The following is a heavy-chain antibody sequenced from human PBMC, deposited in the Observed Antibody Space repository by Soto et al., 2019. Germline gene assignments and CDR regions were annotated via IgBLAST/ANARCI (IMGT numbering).Heavy chain of an antibody. CDR2: IYHSGST. Sequence: QVQLQESGPGLVKPSGTLSLTCAVSSGSISSSNWWSWVRQPPGKGLEWIGEIYHSGSTNYNPSLKSRVTLPVDKSKNQFSLKLSSVTAADTAVYYCARGGFWSGYYARDDAFDIWGQGTMVTVSS. CDR1: SGSISSSNW. V-gene: IGHV4-4*02. CDR3: ARGGFWSGYYARDDAFDI. J-gene: IGHJ3*02. D-gene: IGHD3-3*01.